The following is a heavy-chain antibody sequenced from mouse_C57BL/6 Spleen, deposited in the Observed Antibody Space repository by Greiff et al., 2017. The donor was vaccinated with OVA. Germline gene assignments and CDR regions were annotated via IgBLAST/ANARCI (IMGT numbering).Heavy chain of an antibody. Sequence: VQLQQSGPELVKPGASVKISCKASGYTFTDYYMNWVKQSHGKSLEWIGDINPNNGGTSYNQKFKGKATLTVDKSSSTAYMELRSLTSEDSAVYYCARNYYDYDDYAMDYWGQGTSVTVSS. J-gene: IGHJ4*01. D-gene: IGHD2-4*01. CDR3: ARNYYDYDDYAMDY. CDR2: INPNNGGT. V-gene: IGHV1-26*01. CDR1: GYTFTDYY.